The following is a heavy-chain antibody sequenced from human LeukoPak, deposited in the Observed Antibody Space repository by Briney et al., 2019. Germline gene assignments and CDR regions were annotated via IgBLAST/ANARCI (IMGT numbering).Heavy chain of an antibody. CDR3: ARDSSTWRSFDS. D-gene: IGHD6-13*01. CDR2: IYYSGST. Sequence: SETLSLTCTVSGGSITSTSYYWGWIRQPPGKGLEWIGSIYYSGSTYYNASLKSRVTISIDTSKNQFSLDVNSVTAADTAVYYCARDSSTWRSFDSWGQGTLVTVSS. J-gene: IGHJ4*02. V-gene: IGHV4-39*07. CDR1: GGSITSTSYY.